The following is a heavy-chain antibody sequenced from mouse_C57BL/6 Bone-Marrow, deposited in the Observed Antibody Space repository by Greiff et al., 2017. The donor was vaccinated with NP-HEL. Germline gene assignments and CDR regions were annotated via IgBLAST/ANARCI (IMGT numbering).Heavy chain of an antibody. Sequence: QVQLQQPGAELVMPGASVKLSCKASGYTFTSYWMHWVKQRPGQGLEWIGEIATSASYTNYTQTFKGKSTLTVDKSSSPAYMQLSSLTSEDSAVYYCARENYGNWGFAYWGQGTLVTVSA. D-gene: IGHD2-1*01. CDR2: IATSASYT. V-gene: IGHV1-69*01. J-gene: IGHJ3*01. CDR1: GYTFTSYW. CDR3: ARENYGNWGFAY.